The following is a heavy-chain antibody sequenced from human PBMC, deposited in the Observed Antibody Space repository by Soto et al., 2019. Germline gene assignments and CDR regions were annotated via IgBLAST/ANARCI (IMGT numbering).Heavy chain of an antibody. CDR2: ISAYNGNT. J-gene: IGHJ4*02. V-gene: IGHV1-18*04. D-gene: IGHD3-9*01. Sequence: ASVKVSCKASGYTFTSYGISWVRQAPGQGLEWMGWISAYNGNTNYAQKLQGRVTMTTDTSTSTAYMELRSLRSDDTAVYYCARESDYDILTGSDYWGQGTLVADSS. CDR3: ARESDYDILTGSDY. CDR1: GYTFTSYG.